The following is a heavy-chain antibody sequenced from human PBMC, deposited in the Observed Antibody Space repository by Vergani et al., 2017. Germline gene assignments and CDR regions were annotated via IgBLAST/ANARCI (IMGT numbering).Heavy chain of an antibody. D-gene: IGHD3-3*01. CDR1: GFTFSSYA. J-gene: IGHJ4*02. CDR2: ISSSSSTI. Sequence: EVQLLESGGGLVQPGGSLRLSCAASGFTFSSYAMSWVRQAPGKGLEWVSYISSSSSTIYYADSVKGRFTISRDNAKNSLYLQMNSLRDEDTAVYYCAADRGITIFGVVTDYFDYWGQGTLVTVSS. CDR3: AADRGITIFGVVTDYFDY. V-gene: IGHV3-48*02.